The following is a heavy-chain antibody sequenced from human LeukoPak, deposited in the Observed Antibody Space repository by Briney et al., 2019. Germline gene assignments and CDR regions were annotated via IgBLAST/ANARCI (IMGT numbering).Heavy chain of an antibody. CDR3: ARDALDGSGSYYFTD. J-gene: IGHJ4*02. CDR2: IYTSGST. CDR1: GGSISSGSYY. Sequence: SETLSLTCTVSGGSISSGSYYWSWIRQPAGKGLEWIGRIYTSGSTNYNPSLKSRVTISVDTSKNQFSLKLSSVTAADTAVYYCARDALDGSGSYYFTDWGQGTLVTVSS. V-gene: IGHV4-61*02. D-gene: IGHD3-10*01.